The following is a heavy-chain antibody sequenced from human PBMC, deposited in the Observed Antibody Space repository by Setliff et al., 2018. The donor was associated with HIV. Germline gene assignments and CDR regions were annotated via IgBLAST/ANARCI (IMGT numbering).Heavy chain of an antibody. D-gene: IGHD6-13*01. J-gene: IGHJ4*02. V-gene: IGHV4-4*07. Sequence: SETLSLTCTVSGGSISTYYLTWIRQPAGKGLEWVGRIFASGSTNYNPSLKSRVTMSVDTSNKFSLKLSSVTAADAAVYYCARSPSYRSSWEYYFDYWGQGILVTVSS. CDR1: GGSISTYY. CDR3: ARSPSYRSSWEYYFDY. CDR2: IFASGST.